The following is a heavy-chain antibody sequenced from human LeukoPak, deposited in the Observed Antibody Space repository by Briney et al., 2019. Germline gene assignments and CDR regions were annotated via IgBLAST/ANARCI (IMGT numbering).Heavy chain of an antibody. CDR3: ARGKGTFDY. J-gene: IGHJ4*02. V-gene: IGHV4-34*01. D-gene: IGHD3-10*01. CDR1: GGSCSGYY. Sequence: SETLSLTCAVYGGSCSGYYWSWIRQPPGKGLEWIGEINHSGSTNYNPSLKSRVTISVDTSKNQFSLKLSSVTAADTAVYYCARGKGTFDYWGQGTLVTVSS. CDR2: INHSGST.